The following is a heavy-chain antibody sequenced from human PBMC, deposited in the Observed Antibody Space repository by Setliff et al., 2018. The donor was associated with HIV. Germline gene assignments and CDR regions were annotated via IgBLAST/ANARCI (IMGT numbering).Heavy chain of an antibody. Sequence: SETLSLTCSVSGDSISSGGYYWSWLRQHPGKGREWIGYIYYSSNTYYNPSLKSRVSISVDTSKNQFSLQLSSVTAADTAVYYCAREAPADSSATSYYFDFWGQGTLVTVSS. J-gene: IGHJ4*02. V-gene: IGHV4-31*03. D-gene: IGHD3-22*01. CDR3: AREAPADSSATSYYFDF. CDR1: GDSISSGGYY. CDR2: IYYSSNT.